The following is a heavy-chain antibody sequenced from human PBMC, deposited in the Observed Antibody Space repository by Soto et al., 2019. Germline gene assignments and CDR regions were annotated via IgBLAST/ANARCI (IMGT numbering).Heavy chain of an antibody. CDR1: GFTFSNAW. J-gene: IGHJ4*02. Sequence: LRLSCAASGFTFSNAWMSWVRQAPGKGLEWVGRIKSKTDGGTTDYAAPVKGRFTISRDDSKNTLYLQMNSLKTEDTAVYYCTTDRRYYDILTGSYYFDYWGQGTLVTVSS. D-gene: IGHD3-9*01. V-gene: IGHV3-15*01. CDR3: TTDRRYYDILTGSYYFDY. CDR2: IKSKTDGGTT.